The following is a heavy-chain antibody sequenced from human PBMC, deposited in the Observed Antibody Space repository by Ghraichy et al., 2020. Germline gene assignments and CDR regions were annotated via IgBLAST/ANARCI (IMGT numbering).Heavy chain of an antibody. J-gene: IGHJ4*02. Sequence: LSLTCAASGFTFSTYAMNWVRQAPGKGLEWVSGISYSGGSTNYAESVKGRFTISRDNSKNTLYLQMDSLRAEDSAVYYCARTYYFDYWGQGTLVTVSS. CDR1: GFTFSTYA. V-gene: IGHV3-23*01. CDR2: ISYSGGST. CDR3: ARTYYFDY.